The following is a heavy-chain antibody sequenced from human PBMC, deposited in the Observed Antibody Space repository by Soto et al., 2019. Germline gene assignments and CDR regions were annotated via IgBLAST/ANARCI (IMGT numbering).Heavy chain of an antibody. CDR3: AKARGYYDSSGPGTEY. CDR1: GFTFSSYA. Sequence: GGSLRLSCAASGFTFSSYAMSWVRQAPGKGLEWVSAISGSGGSTYYADSVKGRFTISRDNSKNTLYLQMNSLRAEDTAVYYCAKARGYYDSSGPGTEYRGQGTLVTVSS. D-gene: IGHD3-22*01. CDR2: ISGSGGST. V-gene: IGHV3-23*01. J-gene: IGHJ4*02.